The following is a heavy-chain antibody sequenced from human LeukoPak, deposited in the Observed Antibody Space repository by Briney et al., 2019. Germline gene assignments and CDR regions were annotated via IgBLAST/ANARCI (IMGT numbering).Heavy chain of an antibody. CDR1: GFTFTSYS. CDR3: ARANYDFWSGYGMDV. CDR2: ISGGGGST. Sequence: GGSLRLSCAASGFTFTSYSMNWVRQAPGKGLEWVSTISGGGGSTYYADSVKGRFTISRDNSKNTLYLQVNSLRAEDTAVYYCARANYDFWSGYGMDVWGQGTTVTVSS. V-gene: IGHV3-23*01. J-gene: IGHJ6*02. D-gene: IGHD3-3*01.